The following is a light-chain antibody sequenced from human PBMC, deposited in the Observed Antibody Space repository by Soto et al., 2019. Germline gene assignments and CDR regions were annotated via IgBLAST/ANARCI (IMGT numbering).Light chain of an antibody. CDR2: AAS. CDR1: QGIANY. CDR3: QKYNGAPFT. Sequence: DIQMTQSPSSLSASVGDRVTITCRASQGIANYLAWYQQKPGKVPKLLIYAASTLEPGVPSRFSGSGFGTDFTLSISSLQPEDFATYYCQKYNGAPFTFGPGNKVDIK. J-gene: IGKJ3*01. V-gene: IGKV1-27*01.